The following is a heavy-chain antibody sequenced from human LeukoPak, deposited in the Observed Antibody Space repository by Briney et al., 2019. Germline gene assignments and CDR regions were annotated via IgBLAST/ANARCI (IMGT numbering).Heavy chain of an antibody. Sequence: GGSLRLSCAASGFTFSSYAMTWVRQAPGKGLEWVSAISRSGGDTEYADSVKGRFTISRDKSKNTTYLQMNNMRADDTAVYYCATESPVAGTFLDYWGQGTLVTVSS. CDR1: GFTFSSYA. CDR2: ISRSGGDT. J-gene: IGHJ4*02. CDR3: ATESPVAGTFLDY. D-gene: IGHD6-19*01. V-gene: IGHV3-23*01.